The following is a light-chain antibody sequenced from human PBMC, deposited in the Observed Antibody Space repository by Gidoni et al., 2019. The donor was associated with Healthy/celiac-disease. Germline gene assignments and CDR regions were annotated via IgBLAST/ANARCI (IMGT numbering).Light chain of an antibody. V-gene: IGKV3-15*01. Sequence: EIVMTQSPATLSVSPGERATLSCRASQSVIIHLAWYQQKPVQAPRLLIYGASTSATVIPDRFSRSVSWTVFTLTISSLQSEDFAVYYCQQYNNWPQPFGQGTKVDIK. J-gene: IGKJ1*01. CDR3: QQYNNWPQP. CDR2: GAS. CDR1: QSVIIH.